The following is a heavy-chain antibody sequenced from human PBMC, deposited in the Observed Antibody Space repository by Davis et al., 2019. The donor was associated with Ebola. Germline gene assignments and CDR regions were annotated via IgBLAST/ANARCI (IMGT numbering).Heavy chain of an antibody. D-gene: IGHD4-23*01. Sequence: GGSLRLSCVGSGVTFSGYEMGWARQAPGKGLEWVSSINAGGDSTYYAASVQGRFTISRDNSRKTVELQMNSLRAEDTAMYFCVKGGLATRAFDNWGQGTLVTVSS. CDR2: INAGGDST. J-gene: IGHJ4*02. V-gene: IGHV3-23*01. CDR1: GVTFSGYE. CDR3: VKGGLATRAFDN.